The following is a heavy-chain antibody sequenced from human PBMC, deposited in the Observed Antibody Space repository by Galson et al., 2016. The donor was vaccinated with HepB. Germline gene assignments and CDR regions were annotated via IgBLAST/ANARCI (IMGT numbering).Heavy chain of an antibody. CDR2: ISTSSSTI. J-gene: IGHJ2*01. Sequence: APGKGLEWISYISTSSSTIYYADSVKGRFTISRDDATNSLYLQMNSLRDEDTAVYYCAKEATATTGAKTKRVWYLDLWGRGTLVTVSS. D-gene: IGHD1-7*01. V-gene: IGHV3-48*02. CDR3: AKEATATTGAKTKRVWYLDL.